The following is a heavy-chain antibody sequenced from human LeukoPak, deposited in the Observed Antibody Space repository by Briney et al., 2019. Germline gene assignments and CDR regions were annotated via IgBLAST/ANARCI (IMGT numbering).Heavy chain of an antibody. CDR2: IYYSGST. V-gene: IGHV4-31*03. J-gene: IGHJ2*01. D-gene: IGHD2/OR15-2a*01. Sequence: RASETLSLTCTVSGGSISSGGYYWSWIRQYPGKGLEWIGYIYYSGSTYYNPSLKSRVTISVDTSKNQFSLKLSSVTAADTAVYYCARVGDTYYWYFDLWGRGTLVTVSS. CDR1: GGSISSGGYY. CDR3: ARVGDTYYWYFDL.